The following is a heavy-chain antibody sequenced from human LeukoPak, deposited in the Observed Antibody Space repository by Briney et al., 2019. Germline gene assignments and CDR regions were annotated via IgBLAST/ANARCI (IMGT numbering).Heavy chain of an antibody. Sequence: SQTLSLTCAISGDSVSSNSAAWNWIRQSPSRGLEWLGSRFYRSKWYNDYAVSVKSRITINPDTSKNQFSLQMNSVTPDDTAAYYCAKQLSGGENYHGLDVWGQGTTVTVSS. CDR3: AKQLSGGENYHGLDV. CDR2: RFYRSKWYN. V-gene: IGHV6-1*01. CDR1: GDSVSSNSAA. J-gene: IGHJ6*02. D-gene: IGHD3-10*01.